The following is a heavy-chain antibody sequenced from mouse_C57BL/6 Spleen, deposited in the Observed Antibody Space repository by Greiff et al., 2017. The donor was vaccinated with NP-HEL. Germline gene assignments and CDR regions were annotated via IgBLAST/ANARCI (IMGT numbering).Heavy chain of an antibody. CDR3: ARCGYDYDDWYFDV. J-gene: IGHJ1*03. CDR1: GYSFTGYF. Sequence: EVQLQQSGPELVKPGDSVKISCKASGYSFTGYFMNWVMQSHGKSLEWIGRINPYNGDTFYNQKFKGKATLTVDKSSSTAHMELRSLTSEDSAVYYGARCGYDYDDWYFDVWGTGTTVTVSS. D-gene: IGHD2-4*01. CDR2: INPYNGDT. V-gene: IGHV1-20*01.